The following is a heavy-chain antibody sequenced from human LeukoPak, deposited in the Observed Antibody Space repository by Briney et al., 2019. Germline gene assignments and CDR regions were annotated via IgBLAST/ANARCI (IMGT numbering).Heavy chain of an antibody. CDR1: GGSISSYY. D-gene: IGHD6-19*01. CDR2: IYYSGST. J-gene: IGHJ3*02. CDR3: ARLRPVAGYDAFDI. V-gene: IGHV4-59*08. Sequence: SETLSLSCSVSGGSISSYYWSWIRPPPGKGLEWIGYIYYSGSTNYNPSLKSRVTMSVDTSKNQFSLKLPSVTAADTAVYYCARLRPVAGYDAFDIWGHGTMVTVSS.